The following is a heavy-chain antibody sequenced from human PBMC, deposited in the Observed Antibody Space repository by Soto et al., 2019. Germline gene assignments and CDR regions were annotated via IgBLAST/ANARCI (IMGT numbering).Heavy chain of an antibody. CDR1: GGSISNSY. CDR3: ARYSLPFLYGSGPWDV. V-gene: IGHV4-59*08. Sequence: SETLSLTCTVSGGSISNSYWSWIRQSPGKGLEWIGYIYSSGSTNYNPSLKSRVTISIDTSKNQFSLKLSSLIAADTAVYYCARYSLPFLYGSGPWDVWGQGTSVTVSS. D-gene: IGHD3-10*01. CDR2: IYSSGST. J-gene: IGHJ6*02.